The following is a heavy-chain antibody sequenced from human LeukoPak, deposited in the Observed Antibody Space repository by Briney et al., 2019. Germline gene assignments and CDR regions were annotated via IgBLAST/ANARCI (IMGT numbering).Heavy chain of an antibody. D-gene: IGHD5-12*01. CDR1: GYTFTSYY. J-gene: IGHJ6*03. Sequence: ASVKVSCKASGYTFTSYYMHWVRQAPGQGLEWMGIINPSGGSTSYAQKFQGRVTMTRDTSISTAYMELSRLRSDDTAVYYCAREARKNYYYYMDVWGKGTTVTISS. CDR3: AREARKNYYYYMDV. V-gene: IGHV1-46*01. CDR2: INPSGGST.